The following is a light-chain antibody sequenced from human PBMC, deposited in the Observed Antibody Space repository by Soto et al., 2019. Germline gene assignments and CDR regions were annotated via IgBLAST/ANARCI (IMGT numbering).Light chain of an antibody. J-gene: IGLJ2*01. CDR2: DNN. CDR1: SYNIGNNY. CDR3: GTWDSSLSVVV. Sequence: QSVLTQPPSVSAAPGQKVTISCSGSSYNIGNNYVSWYQQLPGTAPNLLIYDNNKRPSGIPDRFSGSKSGTSATLCITGLQTGDEADYYCGTWDSSLSVVVFGGGTKLTVL. V-gene: IGLV1-51*01.